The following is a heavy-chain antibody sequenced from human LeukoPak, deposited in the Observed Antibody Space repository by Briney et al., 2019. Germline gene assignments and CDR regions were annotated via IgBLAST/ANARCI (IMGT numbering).Heavy chain of an antibody. CDR2: MNPNSGNT. D-gene: IGHD3-22*01. V-gene: IGHV1-8*01. CDR1: GYTFTSYD. J-gene: IGHJ4*02. CDR3: AREIAGYYDSSGYYKF. Sequence: ASVKVSCKASGYTFTSYDINWVRQATGQGLEWMGWMNPNSGNTGYAQKFQGRVTMTRNTSISTAYMELSRLRSDDTAVYYCAREIAGYYDSSGYYKFWGQGTLVTVSP.